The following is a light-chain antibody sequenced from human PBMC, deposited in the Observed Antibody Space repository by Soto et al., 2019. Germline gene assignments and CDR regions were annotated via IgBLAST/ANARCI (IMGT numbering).Light chain of an antibody. J-gene: IGKJ4*01. CDR2: DAS. CDR1: QSVSNY. CDR3: QHRINWPPGAA. V-gene: IGKV3-11*01. Sequence: EIVLTQSPATLSLSPGERATLSCRASQSVSNYLAWYQQKPGQAPRLLIYDASNRVTGIPARFSVSGSGTDCTLTISSLAPEDFAFYYCQHRINWPPGAAFGGGTRVEI.